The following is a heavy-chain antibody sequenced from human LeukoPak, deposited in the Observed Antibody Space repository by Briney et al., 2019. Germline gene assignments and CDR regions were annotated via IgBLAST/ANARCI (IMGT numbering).Heavy chain of an antibody. CDR2: INHSGST. D-gene: IGHD5-12*01. CDR1: GGSFSGYY. Sequence: SETLSLTCAVYGGSFSGYYWSWLRQPPGKGLEWIGEINHSGSTNYNPSLKSRVTISVDTSKNQFSLKLSSVTAADTAVYYCARALNVDIVATYRDRGTRSYYFDYWGQGTLVTVSS. CDR3: ARALNVDIVATYRDRGTRSYYFDY. J-gene: IGHJ4*02. V-gene: IGHV4-34*01.